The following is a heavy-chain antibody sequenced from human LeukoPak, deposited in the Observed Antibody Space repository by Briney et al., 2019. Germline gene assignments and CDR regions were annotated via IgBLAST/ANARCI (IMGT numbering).Heavy chain of an antibody. CDR2: INQSGRT. Sequence: SETLSLTCAVYGGSLSGYYWSWVRRSPGKGLEWIGEINQSGRTNYSPSLKSRVTFSLHTSKTQFSLRLTSVTAADTAVYYCARVVVPAAVGFLRTPRRWYFDLWGGGTLVTVSS. D-gene: IGHD2-2*01. J-gene: IGHJ2*01. CDR1: GGSLSGYY. CDR3: ARVVVPAAVGFLRTPRRWYFDL. V-gene: IGHV4-34*01.